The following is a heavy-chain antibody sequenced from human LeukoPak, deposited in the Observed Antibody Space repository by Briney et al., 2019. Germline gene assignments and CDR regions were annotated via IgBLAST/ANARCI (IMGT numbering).Heavy chain of an antibody. CDR3: ARAPRSYYGSGSYYHIPSYDY. D-gene: IGHD3-10*01. Sequence: GGSLRLSCAASGFTFSDYYMSWIRQAPGKGLEWVSYISSSGSTIYYADSVKGRFTISRDNAKNSLYLQMNSLRAEDTAVYYCARAPRSYYGSGSYYHIPSYDYWGQGTLVTVSS. V-gene: IGHV3-11*01. CDR1: GFTFSDYY. CDR2: ISSSGSTI. J-gene: IGHJ4*02.